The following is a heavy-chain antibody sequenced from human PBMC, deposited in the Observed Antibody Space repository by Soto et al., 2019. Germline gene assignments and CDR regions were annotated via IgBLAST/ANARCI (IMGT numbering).Heavy chain of an antibody. J-gene: IGHJ6*02. CDR1: GFTFSSHE. CDR3: ARPVEPFYYYGMDV. CDR2: ISSSGNTI. Sequence: EVHLVESGGGLVQPGGSLRLSCAASGFTFSSHEMTWVRQAPGKGLEWVSYISSSGNTIYYMESVKGRFTISRDDAKNSLYLQMNSLTDEDTAVFYCARPVEPFYYYGMDVWGQETTVTVSS. V-gene: IGHV3-48*03.